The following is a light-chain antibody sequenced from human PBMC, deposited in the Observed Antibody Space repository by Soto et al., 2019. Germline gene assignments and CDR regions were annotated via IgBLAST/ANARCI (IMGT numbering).Light chain of an antibody. V-gene: IGKV3-11*01. J-gene: IGKJ5*01. CDR3: QQYSNWPIT. CDR1: QSVSSY. Sequence: EIVLTQSPGTLSLSPGERATLSCRASQSVSSYLAWYQQKPGQAPRLLIYDASNRATGIPDRFSGSGSGTDFTLTFSSLEAEDFAVYYCQQYSNWPITFGQGTRLEIK. CDR2: DAS.